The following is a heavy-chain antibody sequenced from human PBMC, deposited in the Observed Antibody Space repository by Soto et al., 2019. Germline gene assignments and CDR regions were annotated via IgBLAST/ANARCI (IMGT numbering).Heavy chain of an antibody. D-gene: IGHD6-19*01. J-gene: IGHJ6*02. Sequence: ASVKVSCKASGYTFTSYYMHWVRQAPGQGLEWMGWINPNSGGTNYAQKFQGWVTMTRDTSISTAYMELSRLRSDDTAVYYCARDGGMQWLSSPDYYYGMDVWGQGTTVTVSS. CDR3: ARDGGMQWLSSPDYYYGMDV. V-gene: IGHV1-2*04. CDR2: INPNSGGT. CDR1: GYTFTSYY.